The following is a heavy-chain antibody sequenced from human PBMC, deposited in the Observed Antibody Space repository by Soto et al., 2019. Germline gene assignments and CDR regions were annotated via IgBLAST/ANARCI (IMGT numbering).Heavy chain of an antibody. J-gene: IGHJ3*02. CDR1: GFSLSTSGMR. V-gene: IGHV2-70*04. D-gene: IGHD2-21*01. CDR2: IDWEDDK. Sequence: SGPTLVNPHRPSLTCTFSGFSLSTSGMRVSWIRQPPGKALERLARIDWEDDKFYSTSLETRLTISKNTPKNQVVLTMTNMDPVDTATYYCARGYCGGECYDDAFDICGQGTMVTV. CDR3: ARGYCGGECYDDAFDI.